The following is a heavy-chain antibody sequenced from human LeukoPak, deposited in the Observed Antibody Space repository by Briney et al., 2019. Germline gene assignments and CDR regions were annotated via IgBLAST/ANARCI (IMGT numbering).Heavy chain of an antibody. CDR2: IYYSGST. CDR3: ARSVGGGAFDY. V-gene: IGHV4-39*01. CDR1: GGSISSSSYY. J-gene: IGHJ4*02. Sequence: SETLSLTCTVSGGSISSSSYYWGWIRQPPGKGLEWIGSIYYSGSTYYNPSLKSRVTISVDTSKNQFSLKLSSVTAADTAVYYCARSVGGGAFDYWGQGTLVTVSP. D-gene: IGHD3-16*01.